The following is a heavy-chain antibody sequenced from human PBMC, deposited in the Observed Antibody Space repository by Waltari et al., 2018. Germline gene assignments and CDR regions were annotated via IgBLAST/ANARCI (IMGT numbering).Heavy chain of an antibody. CDR3: ARTTGARHDAFDI. CDR1: DDSIASFY. Sequence: QVQLQESGRRLVKTSETLSLTCSFSDDSIASFYWSWIRQTAGKGLAWLGHIYTSGSTDYNPSLRGRVSMSIDNSRNQFSLNLISVTTADTAIYYCARTTGARHDAFDIWGQGTLVTVSS. V-gene: IGHV4-4*07. D-gene: IGHD1-1*01. J-gene: IGHJ3*02. CDR2: IYTSGST.